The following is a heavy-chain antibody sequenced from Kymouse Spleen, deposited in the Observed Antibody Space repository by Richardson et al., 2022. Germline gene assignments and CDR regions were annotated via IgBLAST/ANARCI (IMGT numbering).Heavy chain of an antibody. CDR1: GGSFSGYY. J-gene: IGHJ4*02. CDR3: ARAGYDILTGYYNALFDY. Sequence: QVQLQQWGAGLLKPSETLSLTCAVYGGSFSGYYWSWIRQPPGKGLEWIGEINHSGSTNYNPSLKSRVTISVDTSKNQFSLKLSSVTAADTAVYYCARAGYDILTGYYNALFDYWGQGTLVTVSS. D-gene: IGHD3-9*01. V-gene: IGHV4-34*01. CDR2: INHSGST.